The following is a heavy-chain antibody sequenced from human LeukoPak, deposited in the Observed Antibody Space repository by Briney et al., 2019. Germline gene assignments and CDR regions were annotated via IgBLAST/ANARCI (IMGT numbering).Heavy chain of an antibody. CDR3: AKDIKADY. J-gene: IGHJ4*02. Sequence: PGGSLRLSCAASGFTFSTYRMNWVRQAPGKGLEWISYISSSGTSKYYADSVKDRFTISRDNAKNSLYLQMNSLRAEDTAVYYCAKDIKADYWGQGTLVTVSS. CDR1: GFTFSTYR. CDR2: ISSSGTSK. V-gene: IGHV3-48*01.